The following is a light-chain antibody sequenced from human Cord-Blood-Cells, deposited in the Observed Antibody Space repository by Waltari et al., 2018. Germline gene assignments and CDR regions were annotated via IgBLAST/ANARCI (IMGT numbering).Light chain of an antibody. J-gene: IGKJ4*01. CDR2: DAS. CDR3: QQRSNWPPLT. Sequence: EIVLIQSPATMSLSPGERANLSCRASQSVRSYLAWYQQKPGQAPRFLIYDASNRATGIPARFSGSGSGTDFTLTISSLEPEDFAVYYCQQRSNWPPLTFGGGTKVEIK. CDR1: QSVRSY. V-gene: IGKV3-11*01.